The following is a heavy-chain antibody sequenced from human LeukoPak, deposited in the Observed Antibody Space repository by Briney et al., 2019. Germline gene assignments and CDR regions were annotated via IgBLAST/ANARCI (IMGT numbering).Heavy chain of an antibody. CDR3: ARGITIFGVVIIPRIYMDV. V-gene: IGHV3-11*01. CDR2: ISSSGSTI. J-gene: IGHJ6*03. Sequence: GGSLRLSCAASGFTFSDYYMSWLRQAPGKGLEWVSYISSSGSTIYYADSVKGRFTISRDNAKNSLYLQMNSLRAEDTAVYYCARGITIFGVVIIPRIYMDVWGKGTTVTVSS. CDR1: GFTFSDYY. D-gene: IGHD3-3*01.